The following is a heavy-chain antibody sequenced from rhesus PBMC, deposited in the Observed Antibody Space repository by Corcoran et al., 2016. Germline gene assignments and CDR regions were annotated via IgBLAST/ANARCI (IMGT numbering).Heavy chain of an antibody. J-gene: IGHJ4*01. CDR1: GGSISDDYY. CDR2: ISGSGGGT. Sequence: VQLQESGPGLVKPSETLSLTCAVSGGSISDDYYWSWIRPPPGKGLEWIGYISGSGGGTNYNPSLKNRVTISIDTAKNQFSLKLSSVTAADTAVYYCARVGSYGSGLDYWGQGVLVTVSS. V-gene: IGHV4-106*01. CDR3: ARVGSYGSGLDY. D-gene: IGHD3-28*01.